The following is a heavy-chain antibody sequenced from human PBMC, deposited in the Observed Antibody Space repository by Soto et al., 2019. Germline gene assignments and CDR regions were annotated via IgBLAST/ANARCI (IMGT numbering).Heavy chain of an antibody. J-gene: IGHJ4*02. CDR2: IKSKTDGGTT. D-gene: IGHD3-3*01. Sequence: EVQLVESGGGLVKPGGSLRLSCAASGFTFNNAWMSWVRQAPGKGLEWVGRIKSKTDGGTTDYAAPVKGRFTISRNDSQNTLSLQMNSPKTEDTGVYYCSKTSRRGNYSADFDYWGKGTLVTVSS. V-gene: IGHV3-15*01. CDR1: GFTFNNAW. CDR3: SKTSRRGNYSADFDY.